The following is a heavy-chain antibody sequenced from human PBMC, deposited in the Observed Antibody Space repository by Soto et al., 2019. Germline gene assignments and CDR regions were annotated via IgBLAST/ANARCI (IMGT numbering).Heavy chain of an antibody. J-gene: IGHJ6*02. CDR3: AKGLRFLEWLGPSGAAYYYGMDV. CDR1: GGTFSSYA. D-gene: IGHD3-3*01. Sequence: QVQLVQSGAEVKKPGSSVKVSCKASGGTFSSYAISWVRQAPGQGLEWMGGIIPIFGTANYAQKFQGRVTITAEESTSTAYMELSSLRSEDTAVYYCAKGLRFLEWLGPSGAAYYYGMDVWGQGTTVTVSS. CDR2: IIPIFGTA. V-gene: IGHV1-69*01.